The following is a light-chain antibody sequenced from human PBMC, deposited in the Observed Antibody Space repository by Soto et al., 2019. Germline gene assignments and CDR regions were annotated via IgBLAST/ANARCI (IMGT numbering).Light chain of an antibody. Sequence: IQMTQSPSTGSPSLGYRFTITGRPSQSISSWLAWYQQKAGKAPKLLIYKASSLESGVPSRFSGSGSGTAFTLTISDLQTDDFATYYCQQYNSYSQISFGQGTRLEIK. J-gene: IGKJ5*01. V-gene: IGKV1-5*03. CDR2: KAS. CDR1: QSISSW. CDR3: QQYNSYSQIS.